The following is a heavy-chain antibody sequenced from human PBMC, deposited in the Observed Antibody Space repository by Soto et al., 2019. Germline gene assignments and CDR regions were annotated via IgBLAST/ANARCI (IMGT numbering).Heavy chain of an antibody. V-gene: IGHV1-69*05. J-gene: IGHJ2*01. CDR2: IIPIFGTV. CDR1: GGTFSNYP. Sequence: QVQLVQSGAEVKKPGSSVKVSCKASGGTFSNYPISWVRQAPGQGLEWMGGIIPIFGTVNYAQKFQGRVTXTXXXSXXTAYMELSSLRSEDTAVYYCARGNHRWLQLWYFDLWGRGTLFTVSS. D-gene: IGHD5-12*01. CDR3: ARGNHRWLQLWYFDL.